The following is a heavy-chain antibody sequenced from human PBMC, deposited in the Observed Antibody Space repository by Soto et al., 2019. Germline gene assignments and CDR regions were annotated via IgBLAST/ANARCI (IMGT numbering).Heavy chain of an antibody. CDR2: IIPIFGTA. J-gene: IGHJ4*02. CDR1: GGTFSSYA. D-gene: IGHD3-10*01. CDR3: ARGRGYYGRPGASGYDY. V-gene: IGHV1-69*01. Sequence: QVQRVQSGAEVKKPGSSVKVSCKASGGTFSSYAISWVRQAPGQGLEWMGGIIPIFGTANYAQKFQGRVTITADESTSTAYMELSSLRSEDTAVYYCARGRGYYGRPGASGYDYWGQGTLVTVSS.